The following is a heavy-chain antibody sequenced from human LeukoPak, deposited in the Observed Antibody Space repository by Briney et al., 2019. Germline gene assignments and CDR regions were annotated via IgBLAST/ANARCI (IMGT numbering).Heavy chain of an antibody. Sequence: SGTLSLTCAVSGGSISSSNWWSWVRQPPGKGLEWIGEIYHSGSTNYNPSLKSRVTISVDKSKNQFSLKLSSVTAADTAVYYCARGKRSNWYPYFDYWGQGTLVTVSS. CDR2: IYHSGST. V-gene: IGHV4-4*02. CDR3: ARGKRSNWYPYFDY. J-gene: IGHJ4*02. D-gene: IGHD6-13*01. CDR1: GGSISSSNW.